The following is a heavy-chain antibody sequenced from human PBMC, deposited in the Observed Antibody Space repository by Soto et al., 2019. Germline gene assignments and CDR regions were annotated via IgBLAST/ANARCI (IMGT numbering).Heavy chain of an antibody. Sequence: SVKVSCKASGGTFSSYTISWVRQAPGQGLEWMGRIIPILGIANYAQKFQGRVTITADKSTSTAYMELSSLRSEDTAVYYCARDPYYYDSSGYYLSIWGQGTMVTVSS. J-gene: IGHJ3*02. CDR1: GGTFSSYT. CDR3: ARDPYYYDSSGYYLSI. V-gene: IGHV1-69*04. D-gene: IGHD3-22*01. CDR2: IIPILGIA.